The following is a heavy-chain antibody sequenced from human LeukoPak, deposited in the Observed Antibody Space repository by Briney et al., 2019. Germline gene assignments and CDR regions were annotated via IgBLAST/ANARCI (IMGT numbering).Heavy chain of an antibody. V-gene: IGHV4-34*01. J-gene: IGHJ6*03. CDR3: ARDYVVAAAGTGGYYYYMDV. CDR1: GGSFSGYY. Sequence: SETLSLTCAVYGGSFSGYYWSWIRQPPGKGLEWIGEMNHSGSTNYNPSLKSRVTISVDMSKNQFSLKLFSVTAADTAVYYCARDYVVAAAGTGGYYYYMDVWGKGTTVTISS. D-gene: IGHD6-13*01. CDR2: MNHSGST.